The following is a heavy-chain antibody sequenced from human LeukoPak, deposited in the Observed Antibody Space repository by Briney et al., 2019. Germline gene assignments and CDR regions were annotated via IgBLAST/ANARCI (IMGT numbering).Heavy chain of an antibody. CDR1: GFTFSSYG. D-gene: IGHD3-10*01. CDR2: ISYDGSNK. J-gene: IGHJ3*02. CDR3: AKPHAAMVRGVHDAFDI. Sequence: GGSLRLSCAASGFTFSSYGMHWVRQAPGKGLEWVAVISYDGSNKYYADSVKGRFTISRDNSKNTLYLQMNSLRAEDTAVYYCAKPHAAMVRGVHDAFDIWGQGTMVTVSS. V-gene: IGHV3-30*18.